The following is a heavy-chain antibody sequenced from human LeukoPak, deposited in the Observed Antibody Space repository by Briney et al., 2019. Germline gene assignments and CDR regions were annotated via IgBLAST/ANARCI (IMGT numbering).Heavy chain of an antibody. Sequence: GESLKIPCKGSGYSFTSYWIGWVRQVPGKGLEWMGIIYPGDSNTRYSPSFQGQVTISAVKSISTAYLQWSSLTSDTAVYYCARHACRGGNCYSVDYWGQGTLVTFSS. D-gene: IGHD2-15*01. J-gene: IGHJ4*02. CDR2: IYPGDSNT. V-gene: IGHV5-51*01. CDR1: GYSFTSYW. CDR3: ARHACRGGNCYSVDY.